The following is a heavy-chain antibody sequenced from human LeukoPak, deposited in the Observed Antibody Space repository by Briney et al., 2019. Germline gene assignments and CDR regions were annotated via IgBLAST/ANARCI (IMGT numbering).Heavy chain of an antibody. J-gene: IGHJ4*02. CDR2: ISAYNGNT. CDR1: GYTFTNQG. CDR3: SREGPTGEFLGDY. D-gene: IGHD1-1*01. Sequence: ASVKVSCKASGYTFTNQGISWVRQAPGQGLEWMGWISAYNGNTNYAQKFQGRVTLTTDTSTSTVYMELRSLRSDDTAVYYCSREGPTGEFLGDYWGQGTLVTVSS. V-gene: IGHV1-18*01.